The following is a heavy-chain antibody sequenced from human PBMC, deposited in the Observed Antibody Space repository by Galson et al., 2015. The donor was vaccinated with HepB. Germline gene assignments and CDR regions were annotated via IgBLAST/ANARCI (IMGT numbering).Heavy chain of an antibody. J-gene: IGHJ5*02. CDR3: ARVGYCSGGSCYPGIAVAVQGWFDP. D-gene: IGHD2-15*01. CDR1: GYTFTSYG. Sequence: SVKVSCKASGYTFTSYGISWVRQAPGQGLEWMGWISAYNGNTNYAQKLQGRVTMTTDTSTSTADMELRSLRSDDTAVYYCARVGYCSGGSCYPGIAVAVQGWFDPWGQGTLVTVSS. V-gene: IGHV1-18*04. CDR2: ISAYNGNT.